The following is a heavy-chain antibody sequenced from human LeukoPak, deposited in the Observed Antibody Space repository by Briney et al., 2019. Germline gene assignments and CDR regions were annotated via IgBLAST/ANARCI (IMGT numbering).Heavy chain of an antibody. D-gene: IGHD3-22*01. CDR2: VSHSESGDT. CDR1: GYSISDGYF. J-gene: IGHJ4*02. CDR3: ARDTPDYYDTSGSHFDY. V-gene: IGHV4-38-2*02. Sequence: TSETLSLTCAVSGYSISDGYFWAWVRQPPGKGLRWIGSVSHSESGDTYRNPSLKSRVTMSVDTSKNHFSLTLRSVRAADTAVYYCARDTPDYYDTSGSHFDYWGQGTLITVSS.